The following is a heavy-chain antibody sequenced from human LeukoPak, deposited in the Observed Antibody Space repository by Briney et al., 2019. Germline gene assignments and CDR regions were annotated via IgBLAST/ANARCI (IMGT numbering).Heavy chain of an antibody. V-gene: IGHV3-7*01. CDR1: GFTFSCYW. D-gene: IGHD2-15*01. J-gene: IGHJ4*02. CDR2: IKQDGSEK. CDR3: ARGGQQRKRFDY. Sequence: GGSLRLSCAASGFTFSCYWMSWVRQAPGKGLEWVANIKQDGSEKYYVDSVKGRFTISRDNAKNSLYLQMNSLRAEDTAVYYCARGGQQRKRFDYWRQGTLVTVSS.